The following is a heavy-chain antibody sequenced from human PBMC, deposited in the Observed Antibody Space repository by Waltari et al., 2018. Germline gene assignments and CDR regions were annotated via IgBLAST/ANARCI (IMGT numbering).Heavy chain of an antibody. Sequence: QVQLQESGPGLVKPSETLSITCTVSGCSISSYYWSWIRQPAGKGLDWIGRIYTSGSTNYNPSLKSRVTMSVDTSKNQFSLKLSSVTAADTAVYYCARSRVAGRIRAYYFDYWGQGTLVTVSS. CDR2: IYTSGST. CDR1: GCSISSYY. V-gene: IGHV4-4*07. D-gene: IGHD3-10*01. J-gene: IGHJ4*02. CDR3: ARSRVAGRIRAYYFDY.